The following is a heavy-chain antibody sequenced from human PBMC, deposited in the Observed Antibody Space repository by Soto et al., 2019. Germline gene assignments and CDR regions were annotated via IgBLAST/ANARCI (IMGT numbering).Heavy chain of an antibody. J-gene: IGHJ4*02. CDR1: GFTFSSHG. V-gene: IGHV3-33*01. CDR3: VRWGNWKVPDH. Sequence: QVQLVESGGGVVQPGTSLRLSCAASGFTFSSHGMHWVRQAPGKGPEWVAVIWYDGTNKYYADSVRGRFTVSRDNAKNAQNLQMNSLRDGDAAVYRCVRWGNWKVPDHWGQGTLVTVSS. CDR2: IWYDGTNK. D-gene: IGHD3-16*01.